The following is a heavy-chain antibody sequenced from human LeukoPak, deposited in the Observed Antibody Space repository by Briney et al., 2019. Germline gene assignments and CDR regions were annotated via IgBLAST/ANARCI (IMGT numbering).Heavy chain of an antibody. J-gene: IGHJ6*02. CDR2: ISGSGDNT. CDR1: GFTFNRYA. CDR3: AKIEIPGTPDYYGMDV. Sequence: GGSLRLSCEASGFTFNRYAMSWVRQAPGKGLEWVSAISGSGDNTSYADSVKGPFTISRDNSKNTLYLQMNTLRAEDTAIYYCAKIEIPGTPDYYGMDVWGQGTTVTVSS. V-gene: IGHV3-23*01. D-gene: IGHD1-14*01.